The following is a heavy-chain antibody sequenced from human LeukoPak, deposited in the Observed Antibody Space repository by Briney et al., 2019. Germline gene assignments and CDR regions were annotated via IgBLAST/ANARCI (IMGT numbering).Heavy chain of an antibody. CDR1: GYTFTSYG. CDR2: ISAYNGNT. D-gene: IGHD2-21*02. CDR3: ARLAYCGGDCYSIPTPYYFDY. V-gene: IGHV1-18*01. Sequence: HGASVKVSCKASGYTFTSYGISWVRQAPGQGLEWMGWISAYNGNTNYAQKFQGRVTMTRDTSISTAYMELSRLRSDDTAVYYCARLAYCGGDCYSIPTPYYFDYWGQGTLVTVSS. J-gene: IGHJ4*02.